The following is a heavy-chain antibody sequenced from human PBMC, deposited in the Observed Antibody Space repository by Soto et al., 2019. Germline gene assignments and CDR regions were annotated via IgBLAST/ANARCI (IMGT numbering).Heavy chain of an antibody. D-gene: IGHD4-17*01. CDR3: ARDHYGDYGAIDY. Sequence: QVQLVESGGGVVQPGRSLRLSCAASGFTFSSYAMHWVRQAPGKGLEWVAVISYDGSNKYYADSVKGRFTISRDNSKNTLYLQMNSLRAEDTAVYYCARDHYGDYGAIDYWGQGTLVIVSS. J-gene: IGHJ4*02. CDR2: ISYDGSNK. CDR1: GFTFSSYA. V-gene: IGHV3-30-3*01.